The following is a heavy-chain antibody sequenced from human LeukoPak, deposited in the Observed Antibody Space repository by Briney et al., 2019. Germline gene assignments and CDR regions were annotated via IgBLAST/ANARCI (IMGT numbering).Heavy chain of an antibody. CDR1: GGSISSSSYY. Sequence: SETLSLTCTVSGGSISSSSYYWGWIRQPPGKGLEWIGSIYYSGSTYYNPSLKSRVTISVDTSKNQFSLKLSSVTAADTAVYYCARGYYYGSGSYYNGILFDYWGQGTLVTVSS. J-gene: IGHJ4*02. D-gene: IGHD3-10*01. CDR3: ARGYYYGSGSYYNGILFDY. V-gene: IGHV4-39*07. CDR2: IYYSGST.